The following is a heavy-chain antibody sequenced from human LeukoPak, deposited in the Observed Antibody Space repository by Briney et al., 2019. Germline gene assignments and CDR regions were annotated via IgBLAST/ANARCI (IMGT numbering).Heavy chain of an antibody. CDR3: ARRIGGYCPSASCSHVDY. CDR2: IFGDGST. V-gene: IGHV3-66*02. J-gene: IGHJ4*02. D-gene: IGHD2-2*01. CDR1: GFTVSSNY. Sequence: GGSLRLSCAASGFTVSSNYMSWVRQAPGKGLEWVSVIFGDGSTYYADSVKGRFTVSSDNSKNAVYLQMNSLRAEDTAVYYCARRIGGYCPSASCSHVDYWGQGTLVTVSS.